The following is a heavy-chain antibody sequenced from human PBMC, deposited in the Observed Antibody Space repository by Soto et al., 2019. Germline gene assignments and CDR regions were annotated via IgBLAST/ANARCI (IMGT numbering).Heavy chain of an antibody. V-gene: IGHV3-7*01. CDR3: VRENYFDY. CDR2: INQDGSER. Sequence: GGSLRLSCAGSGFTFRSYWMGWVRQAPGKRPEWVANINQDGSERYYADSVKGRFTISRDNAKNSLYLQMNSLGADDTAVYYCVRENYFDYWGQGILVTVSS. J-gene: IGHJ4*02. CDR1: GFTFRSYW.